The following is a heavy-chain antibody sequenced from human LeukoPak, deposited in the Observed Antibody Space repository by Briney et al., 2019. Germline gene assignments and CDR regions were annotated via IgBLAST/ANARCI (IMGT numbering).Heavy chain of an antibody. CDR2: SYYSAKWYN. J-gene: IGHJ3*02. V-gene: IGHV6-1*01. CDR1: GDSLSSNSAV. CDR3: ARWGLGGAFDI. D-gene: IGHD2-15*01. Sequence: SQTLSLTCALSGDSLSSNSAVWNWLRQSPSRGLEWMGSSYYSAKWYNDYAVSVKSRITIDPDTSKIQFSLQLDSATPEDTAVYYCARWGLGGAFDIWGRGTMVTVSS.